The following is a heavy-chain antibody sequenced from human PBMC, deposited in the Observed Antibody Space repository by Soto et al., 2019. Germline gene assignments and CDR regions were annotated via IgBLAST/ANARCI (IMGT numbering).Heavy chain of an antibody. CDR3: AREEGYAFDI. J-gene: IGHJ3*02. Sequence: GGSLRLSCAASGFTFSSYAMHWVRQAPGKGLEWVAVISYDGSNKYYADSVKGRFTISRDNSKNTLYLQMNSLRAEDTAVYYCAREEGYAFDIWGQGTMVTVSS. V-gene: IGHV3-30-3*01. CDR1: GFTFSSYA. CDR2: ISYDGSNK.